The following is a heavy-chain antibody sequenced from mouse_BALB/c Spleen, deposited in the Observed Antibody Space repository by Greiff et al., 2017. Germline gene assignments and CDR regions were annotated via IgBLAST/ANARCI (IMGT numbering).Heavy chain of an antibody. CDR3: ARGYYDYDDGYFDY. D-gene: IGHD2-4*01. V-gene: IGHV5-17*02. CDR2: ISSGSSTI. J-gene: IGHJ2*01. Sequence: EVQRVESGGGLVQPGGSRKLSCAASGFTFSSFGMHWVRQAPEKGLEWVAYISSGSSTIYYADTVKGRFTISRDNPKNTLFLHMTSLRSEDTAMYYCARGYYDYDDGYFDYWGQGTTLTVSS. CDR1: GFTFSSFG.